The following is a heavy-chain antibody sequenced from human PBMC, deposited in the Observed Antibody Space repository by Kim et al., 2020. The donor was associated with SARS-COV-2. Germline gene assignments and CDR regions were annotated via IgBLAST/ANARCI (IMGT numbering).Heavy chain of an antibody. D-gene: IGHD6-13*01. Sequence: DSVKGEFPISKDNAKNPLYLQMNSLRAEDTAVYYCAREDAGRRGYSDYWGPGTLVTVSS. V-gene: IGHV3-21*01. J-gene: IGHJ4*02. CDR3: AREDAGRRGYSDY.